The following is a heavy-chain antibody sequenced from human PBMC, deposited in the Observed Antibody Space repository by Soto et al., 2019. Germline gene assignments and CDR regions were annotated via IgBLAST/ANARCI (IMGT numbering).Heavy chain of an antibody. J-gene: IGHJ4*02. CDR2: IYYSGST. D-gene: IGHD5-12*01. Sequence: SLTCTVSGGSISSGDYYWSWIRQPPGKGLEWIGYIYYSGSTYYNPSLKSRVTISVDTSKNQFSLKLSSVTAADTAVYYCARWLGYGPHFDYWGQGTLVT. V-gene: IGHV4-30-4*01. CDR1: GGSISSGDYY. CDR3: ARWLGYGPHFDY.